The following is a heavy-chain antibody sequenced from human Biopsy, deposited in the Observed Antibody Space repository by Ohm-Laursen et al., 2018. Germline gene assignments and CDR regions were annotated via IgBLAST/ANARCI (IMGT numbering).Heavy chain of an antibody. J-gene: IGHJ4*02. D-gene: IGHD2-15*01. Sequence: SLRLSCAATGFTFSDHHMAWVRQAPGKGLAWLSYISGRGATIKYADSVKGRFTISRDNAKNSLYLRMISLRAEDTAVYFCARARDDFVVVPAAFFDFWGQGTLVTVSS. V-gene: IGHV3-11*01. CDR1: GFTFSDHH. CDR2: ISGRGATI. CDR3: ARARDDFVVVPAAFFDF.